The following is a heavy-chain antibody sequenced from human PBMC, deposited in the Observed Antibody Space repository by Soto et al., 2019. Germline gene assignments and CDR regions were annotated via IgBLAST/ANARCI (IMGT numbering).Heavy chain of an antibody. J-gene: IGHJ4*02. CDR3: ASEAIYCTGTRGWMDD. V-gene: IGHV3-33*01. Sequence: QVQLVESGGGVVQPGKSLRLSCVASGFTFSNYGMHWVRQAPGKGLEGVAVIWNDGSNKQYADSVKGRFTISRDNSKNTLYLQMNSLTAEDKAVYYCASEAIYCTGTRGWMDDLGQGTLVTLSS. CDR2: IWNDGSNK. CDR1: GFTFSNYG. D-gene: IGHD2-8*02.